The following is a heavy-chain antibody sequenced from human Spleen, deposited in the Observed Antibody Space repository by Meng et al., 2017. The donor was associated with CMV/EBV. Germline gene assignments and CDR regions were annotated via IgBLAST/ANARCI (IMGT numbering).Heavy chain of an antibody. CDR1: GFTSRSNA. Sequence: GGSLGPSCAPSGFTSRSNAMHWVRQAPGMGLEWVAFIRYVGSNKYYADSVKGRLTISRDNSKNMLYLQMNSLRVEDTAVYYCAKEGPEECSSPRCYLYHFYTMDVWGQGTTVTVSS. V-gene: IGHV3-30*02. D-gene: IGHD2-2*01. J-gene: IGHJ6*02. CDR2: IRYVGSNK. CDR3: AKEGPEECSSPRCYLYHFYTMDV.